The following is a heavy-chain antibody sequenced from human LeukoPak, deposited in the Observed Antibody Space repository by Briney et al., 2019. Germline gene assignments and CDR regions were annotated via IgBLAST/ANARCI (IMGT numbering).Heavy chain of an antibody. CDR3: ARDRTGVAGPFDY. CDR1: GYSISSDYY. CDR2: VDHTGST. V-gene: IGHV4-38-2*02. D-gene: IGHD6-19*01. Sequence: SETLSLTCTVSGYSISSDYYWGWIRQPPGKGLEWIGSVDHTGSTYYNPSLKSRVTISVDTSKNQFSLKLSSVTAADTAVYYCARDRTGVAGPFDYWGQGTLVTVSS. J-gene: IGHJ4*02.